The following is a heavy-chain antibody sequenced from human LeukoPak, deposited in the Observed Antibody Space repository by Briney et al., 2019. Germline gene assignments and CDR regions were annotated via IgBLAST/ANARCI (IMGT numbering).Heavy chain of an antibody. J-gene: IGHJ5*02. V-gene: IGHV5-51*01. CDR2: IYPGDSDT. CDR3: ARLRYYGSGKKTPNPGWFDP. D-gene: IGHD3-10*01. Sequence: GESLKISCKGSGYSFTNYWIGWVRQMPGKGLGLMGIIYPGDSDTRYSPSFQGPVTISADKSVSTAYLQWSSLKASDTAMYYCARLRYYGSGKKTPNPGWFDPWGQGTLVTVSS. CDR1: GYSFTNYW.